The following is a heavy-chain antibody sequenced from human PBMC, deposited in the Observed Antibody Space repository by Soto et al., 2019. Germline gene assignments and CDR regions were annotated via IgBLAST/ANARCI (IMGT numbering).Heavy chain of an antibody. CDR2: ISGSGDTT. CDR1: GFTFDIYA. J-gene: IGHJ4*02. V-gene: IGHV3-23*01. CDR3: AKGPRSLDY. Sequence: GGSLRLSCAVSGFTFDIYAMNWVRQAPGKGLEWVSTISGSGDTTYYPDSVKGRFSISRDNSKHTLSLQMNSLRAEDTAVYYCAKGPRSLDYWGQGTPVTVSS.